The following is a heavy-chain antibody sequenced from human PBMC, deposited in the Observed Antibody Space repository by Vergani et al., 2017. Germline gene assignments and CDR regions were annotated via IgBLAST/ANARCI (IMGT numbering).Heavy chain of an antibody. J-gene: IGHJ6*02. CDR2: IIPIFGTA. CDR3: VRPGPDSGRPTRYFYYGIDV. CDR1: GGTFSSYA. D-gene: IGHD1-26*01. Sequence: QVQLVQSGAEVKKPGSSVKVSCKASGGTFSSYAISWVRQAPGQGLEWMGRIIPIFGTANYAQKFQGRVTITADESTGTAYMELSSLRSEDTAWYYCVRPGPDSGRPTRYFYYGIDVWGQGTTVTVSS. V-gene: IGHV1-69*18.